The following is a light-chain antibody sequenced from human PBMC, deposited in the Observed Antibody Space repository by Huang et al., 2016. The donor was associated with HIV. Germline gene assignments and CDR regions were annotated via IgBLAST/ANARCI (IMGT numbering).Light chain of an antibody. CDR2: AAS. Sequence: DIQMTQSPSFMSASVGDRVTIPCRASQSVSDFLKWYQRKPGKAPKLLIYAASTLRSGVAPRFSGSGSGTDFSLTILSLQPEDSAIYYCRQSYTPLITFGQGTRLEIK. CDR1: QSVSDF. CDR3: RQSYTPLIT. V-gene: IGKV1-39*01. J-gene: IGKJ5*01.